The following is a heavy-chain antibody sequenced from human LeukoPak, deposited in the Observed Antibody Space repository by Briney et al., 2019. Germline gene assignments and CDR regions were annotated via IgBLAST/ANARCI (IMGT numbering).Heavy chain of an antibody. J-gene: IGHJ4*02. Sequence: SETLSLTCAVYGGSFSGYYWSWIRQPPGKGLEWIGEINHSGSTNYNPSLKSRVTISVDTSKNQFSLKLSSVTAADTAVYYCARGTITSGWYVSDYWGQGTLVTVSS. CDR1: GGSFSGYY. D-gene: IGHD6-19*01. V-gene: IGHV4-34*01. CDR3: ARGTITSGWYVSDY. CDR2: INHSGST.